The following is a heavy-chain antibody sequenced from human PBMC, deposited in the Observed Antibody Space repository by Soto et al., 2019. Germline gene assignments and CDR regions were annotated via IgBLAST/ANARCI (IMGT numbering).Heavy chain of an antibody. CDR1: GISITSSY. CDR2: ISDRGGV. V-gene: IGHV4-59*01. J-gene: IGHJ5*02. Sequence: SETLSLTCSVSGISITSSYWNWIRQSPGKGLEWIGQISDRGGVNYNRSLESRVSISTDTSKNVVSLTLTVVGNTYTAVYFCARGRHWFGPWGQGTQVTVSS. CDR3: ARGRHWFGP.